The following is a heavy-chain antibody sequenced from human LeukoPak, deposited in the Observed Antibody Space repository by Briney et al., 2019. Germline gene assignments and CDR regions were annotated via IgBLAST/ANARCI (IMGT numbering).Heavy chain of an antibody. CDR3: ARMVVAAMSWFDP. V-gene: IGHV1-18*01. D-gene: IGHD2-15*01. CDR1: GYTYTSYG. J-gene: IGHJ5*02. Sequence: ASVKVSCKAAGYTYTSYGISWVRQAPGQRRKWMGWISAYNGNTNYAQKHKRRVTRTTDTSTITAYMELRSLRSDDTAVYYCARMVVAAMSWFDPWGQGTLVTVSS. CDR2: ISAYNGNT.